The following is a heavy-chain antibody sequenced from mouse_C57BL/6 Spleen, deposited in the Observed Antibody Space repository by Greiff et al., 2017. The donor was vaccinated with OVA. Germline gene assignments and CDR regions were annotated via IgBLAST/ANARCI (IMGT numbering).Heavy chain of an antibody. CDR1: GYTFTTYP. D-gene: IGHD2-4*01. CDR2: FHPYNDDT. V-gene: IGHV1-47*01. Sequence: QVQLQQSGAELVKPGASVKMSCKASGYTFTTYPIEWMKQNHGKSLEWIGNFHPYNDDTKYNEKFKGKATLTVEKSSNTVYWELNRLTSDDSAVYYCAGGDYDGGAWFAYWGQGTLVTVSA. J-gene: IGHJ3*01. CDR3: AGGDYDGGAWFAY.